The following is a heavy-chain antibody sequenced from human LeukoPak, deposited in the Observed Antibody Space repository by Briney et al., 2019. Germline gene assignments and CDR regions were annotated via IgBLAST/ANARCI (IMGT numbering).Heavy chain of an antibody. CDR2: IKQDGSEK. D-gene: IGHD6-19*01. J-gene: IGHJ4*02. CDR3: ARDWWRQFSSGWSPFDY. V-gene: IGHV3-7*01. Sequence: GGSLRLSCAASGFTFSSYSMNWVRQAPGKGLEWVANIKQDGSEKYYVDSVKGRFTISRDNAKNSLYLKMNSLRAEDTAVYYCARDWWRQFSSGWSPFDYWGQGTLVTVSS. CDR1: GFTFSSYS.